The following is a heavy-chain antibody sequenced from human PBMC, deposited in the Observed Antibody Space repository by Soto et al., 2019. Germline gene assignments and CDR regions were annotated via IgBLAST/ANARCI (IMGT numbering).Heavy chain of an antibody. D-gene: IGHD3-16*01. CDR2: INPNSGGT. CDR1: GYTFTGYY. CDR3: ARARYSYYDYVWGSSSGMDV. V-gene: IGHV1-2*04. J-gene: IGHJ6*02. Sequence: ASVKVSCKASGYTFTGYYMHWVRQAPGQGPEWMGWINPNSGGTNYAQKFQGWVTMTRDTSISTAYMELSRLRSDDTAVYYCARARYSYYDYVWGSSSGMDVWGQGTTVTVSS.